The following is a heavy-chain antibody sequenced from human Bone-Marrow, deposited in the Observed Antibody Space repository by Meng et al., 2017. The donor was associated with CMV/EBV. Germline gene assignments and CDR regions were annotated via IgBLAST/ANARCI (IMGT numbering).Heavy chain of an antibody. CDR2: IKQDGSEK. CDR3: ARDRRYCSSTSCYRRPLIEAFDI. Sequence: ETLSLTCAASGFTFSSYWMSWVRQAPGKGLEWVANIKQDGSEKYYVDSVKGRFTISRDNAKNSLYLQMNSLRAEDTAVYYCARDRRYCSSTSCYRRPLIEAFDIWGQGTMVTVSS. J-gene: IGHJ3*02. V-gene: IGHV3-7*01. CDR1: GFTFSSYW. D-gene: IGHD2-2*01.